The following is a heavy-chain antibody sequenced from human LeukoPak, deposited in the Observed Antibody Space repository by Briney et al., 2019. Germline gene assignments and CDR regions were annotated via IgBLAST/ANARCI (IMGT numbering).Heavy chain of an antibody. CDR3: ARGSGWETLDY. V-gene: IGHV3-66*01. CDR1: GFTFSSNY. J-gene: IGHJ4*02. CDR2: IYSGGPT. D-gene: IGHD6-19*01. Sequence: GGSLRLSCAASGFTFSSNYMSWVRQAPGKGLEWVSVIYSGGPTYYADSVKGRFTISRDNYKNTLYLQMNSLRAEDTAVYYCARGSGWETLDYWGQGTLVTVSS.